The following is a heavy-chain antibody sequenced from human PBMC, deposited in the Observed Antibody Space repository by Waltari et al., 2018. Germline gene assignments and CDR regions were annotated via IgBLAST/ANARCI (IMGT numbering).Heavy chain of an antibody. J-gene: IGHJ4*02. CDR2: ISSSGSTI. CDR1: GFTFSSYE. CDR3: ARDRDLGVDY. V-gene: IGHV3-48*03. D-gene: IGHD3-16*01. Sequence: EVQLVESGGGLVQPGGSLRLSCAASGFTFSSYEMNWVRQAPGKGLEVGSYISSSGSTIYYADSVKGRFTISRDNAKNSLYLQMNSLRAEDTAVYYCARDRDLGVDYWGQGTLVTVSS.